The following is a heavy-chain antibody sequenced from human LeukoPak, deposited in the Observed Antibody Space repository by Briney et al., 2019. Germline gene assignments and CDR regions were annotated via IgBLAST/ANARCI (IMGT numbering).Heavy chain of an antibody. V-gene: IGHV1-18*01. J-gene: IGHJ4*02. CDR2: ISAYNHNT. D-gene: IGHD2-15*01. CDR3: ARAGHCSGGSCYVDY. Sequence: ASVKVSCKTSGGIFSSYAISWVRQAPGQGLEWMGWISAYNHNTNYAQKLQGRVTVTTDTSTSTAYIELRSLRSDDTAVYYCARAGHCSGGSCYVDYGGQGTLVTVSS. CDR1: GGIFSSYA.